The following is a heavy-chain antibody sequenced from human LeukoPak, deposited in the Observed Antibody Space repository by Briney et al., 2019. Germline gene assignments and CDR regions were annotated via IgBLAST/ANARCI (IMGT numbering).Heavy chain of an antibody. CDR1: GGSFSGYY. CDR2: INHSGST. J-gene: IGHJ6*03. V-gene: IGHV4-34*01. D-gene: IGHD1-26*01. CDR3: ARSVGFSGSYRRLYYYMDV. Sequence: PSETLSLTCAVYGGSFSGYYWSWIRQPPGKGLEWIGEINHSGSTSYNPSLKRRATISVNTSKNQFSLKLSSVTAADTAVYYCARSVGFSGSYRRLYYYMDVWGKGTTVTVSS.